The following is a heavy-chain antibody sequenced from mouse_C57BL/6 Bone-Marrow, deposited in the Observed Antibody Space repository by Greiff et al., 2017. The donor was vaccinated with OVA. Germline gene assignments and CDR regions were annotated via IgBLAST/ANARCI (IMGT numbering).Heavy chain of an antibody. CDR2: IHPNSGST. CDR3: ARSAYYYGSRGWYFDV. J-gene: IGHJ1*03. V-gene: IGHV1-64*01. CDR1: GYTFTSYW. D-gene: IGHD1-1*01. Sequence: GYTFTSYWMHWVKQRPGQGLEWIGMIHPNSGSTNYNEKFKSKATLTVDKSSSTAYMQLSSLTSEDSAVYYCARSAYYYGSRGWYFDVWGTGTTVTVSS.